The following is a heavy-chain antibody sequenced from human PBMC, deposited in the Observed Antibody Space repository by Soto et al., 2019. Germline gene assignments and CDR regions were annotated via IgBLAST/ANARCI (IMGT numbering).Heavy chain of an antibody. D-gene: IGHD6-13*01. J-gene: IGHJ6*02. V-gene: IGHV3-33*01. Sequence: VQLVESGGGVVQPGRSLRLSCAASGFTFSSYGMHWVRQAPGKGLEWVAVIWYDGSNKYYADSVKGRFTISRDNSKNTLYLQMNSLRAEDTAVYYCARGGYSSSWYRDYYYYYGMDVWGQGTTVTVSS. CDR2: IWYDGSNK. CDR1: GFTFSSYG. CDR3: ARGGYSSSWYRDYYYYYGMDV.